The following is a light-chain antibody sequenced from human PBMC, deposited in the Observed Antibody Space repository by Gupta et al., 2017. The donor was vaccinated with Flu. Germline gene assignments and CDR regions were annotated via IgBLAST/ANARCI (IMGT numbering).Light chain of an antibody. CDR1: SGSIAANY. Sequence: FILTQPHSVSGSPGQTVTVSCTRSSGSIAANYVQWYQQRPGSAPTTVIYDDNQRPSGVPDRFSGSIDSSSNSASLTISGLKTEDEADYYCQSYDSTNPVVFGGGTKLTVL. J-gene: IGLJ3*02. CDR3: QSYDSTNPVV. V-gene: IGLV6-57*03. CDR2: DDN.